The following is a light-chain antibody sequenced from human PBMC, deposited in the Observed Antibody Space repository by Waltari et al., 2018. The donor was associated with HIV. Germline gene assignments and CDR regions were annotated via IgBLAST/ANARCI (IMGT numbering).Light chain of an antibody. J-gene: IGKJ4*01. CDR2: GAS. CDR3: QQYAASPLT. Sequence: EIVLTQSPGTLSLSPGERATLSCRASQSVRSASLAWYQQKPGQAPRPLTFGASSRAPGIPDRFSGSGAVTDFILTISRLEPEDCAVYYCQQYAASPLTFGGGTKVEIK. V-gene: IGKV3-20*01. CDR1: QSVRSAS.